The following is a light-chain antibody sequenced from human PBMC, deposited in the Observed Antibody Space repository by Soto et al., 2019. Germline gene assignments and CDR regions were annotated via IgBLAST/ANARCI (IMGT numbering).Light chain of an antibody. Sequence: IQLTQSPSFLSASVGDRVTISCRASQAMNTYIAWYQQKPGRAPKLLIFTASGLQSGVPSRFSGRGSGTDFTLTISSLQPEDFATYYCLQDSIYPWTFGQGTKVDIK. CDR3: LQDSIYPWT. V-gene: IGKV1-6*02. J-gene: IGKJ1*01. CDR1: QAMNTY. CDR2: TAS.